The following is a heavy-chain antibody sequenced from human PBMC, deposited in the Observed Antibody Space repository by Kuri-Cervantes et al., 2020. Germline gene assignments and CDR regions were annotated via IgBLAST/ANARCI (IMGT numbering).Heavy chain of an antibody. Sequence: SLKISCAASGFTFDDYAMHWVRQAPGKGLEWVSGISWNSGSIGYADSVKGRFTISRDNAKNSLYLQMNSLRVEDTALYFCARGSPGWFEYWGQGALVTVSS. D-gene: IGHD2-15*01. V-gene: IGHV3-9*01. CDR2: ISWNSGSI. CDR3: ARGSPGWFEY. J-gene: IGHJ4*02. CDR1: GFTFDDYA.